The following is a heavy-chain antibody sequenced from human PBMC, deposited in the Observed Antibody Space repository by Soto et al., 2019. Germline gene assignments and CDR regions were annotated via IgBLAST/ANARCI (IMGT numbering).Heavy chain of an antibody. CDR2: IIPIFGTA. CDR3: ATVVAGYYFDY. V-gene: IGHV1-69*13. CDR1: GGTFSSYA. Sequence: SVKVSCKASGGTFSSYAISWVRQAPGQGLEWMGGIIPIFGTANYAQKFQGRVTITADESTSTAYMELSSLRSGDTAVYYCATVVAGYYFDYWGQGTLVTVSS. D-gene: IGHD2-15*01. J-gene: IGHJ4*02.